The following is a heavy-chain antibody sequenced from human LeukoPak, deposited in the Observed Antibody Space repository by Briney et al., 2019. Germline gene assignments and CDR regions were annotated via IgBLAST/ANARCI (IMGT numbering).Heavy chain of an antibody. J-gene: IGHJ4*02. CDR3: VSGGDSGY. CDR2: ITPAGSEK. D-gene: IGHD2-21*02. Sequence: GGSLRLSCAASRFTFSTNWMGWVRQAPGKGLEWVASITPAGSEKYYANSVKGRFTISRDNAKNSLFLQMNSLRADDTGVYFCVSGGDSGYWGQGTLVTVSS. CDR1: RFTFSTNW. V-gene: IGHV3-7*03.